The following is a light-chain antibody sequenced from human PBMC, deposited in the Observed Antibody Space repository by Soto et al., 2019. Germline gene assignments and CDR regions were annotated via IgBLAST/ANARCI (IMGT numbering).Light chain of an antibody. J-gene: IGKJ2*01. Sequence: DVVMTQSPLSLPVTLGQPASISCRSSQSLVHSDGNTYLNWFQQRPGQSPRRLIYRVPNRGSVVPDRFSCSGSGTDFTRKISRVEAEDVGVYYCIQGTHGPQSFGQGTKLEIK. CDR1: QSLVHSDGNTY. CDR2: RVP. CDR3: IQGTHGPQS. V-gene: IGKV2-30*02.